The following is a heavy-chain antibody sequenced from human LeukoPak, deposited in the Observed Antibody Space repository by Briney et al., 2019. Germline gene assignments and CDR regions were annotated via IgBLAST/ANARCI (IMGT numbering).Heavy chain of an antibody. Sequence: SETLSLTCAVYGGSFSGYYWSWIRQPPGKGLEWIGEINHSGSTNYNPSLKSRVTISVDTSKNQFSLKLSSVTAADTAVYYCARLPYYYYDSSGYYPRGGTFDYWGQGTLVTVSS. CDR2: INHSGST. CDR3: ARLPYYYYDSSGYYPRGGTFDY. J-gene: IGHJ4*02. V-gene: IGHV4-34*01. D-gene: IGHD3-22*01. CDR1: GGSFSGYY.